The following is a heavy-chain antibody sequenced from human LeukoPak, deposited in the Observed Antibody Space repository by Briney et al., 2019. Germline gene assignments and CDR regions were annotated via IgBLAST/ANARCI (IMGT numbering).Heavy chain of an antibody. CDR2: ISGSGGDT. CDR3: ARGGIKGPHNAYDI. CDR1: GFTFSSYA. Sequence: GGSLRLSCAASGFTFSSYAMHWVRQAPGKGLEYVSAISGSGGDTYYANSVKGRFTISRDNSKNTLYLQMDSLRTEDMAVYYCARGGIKGPHNAYDIWGQGTVVTVSS. J-gene: IGHJ3*02. V-gene: IGHV3-64*01. D-gene: IGHD3-10*01.